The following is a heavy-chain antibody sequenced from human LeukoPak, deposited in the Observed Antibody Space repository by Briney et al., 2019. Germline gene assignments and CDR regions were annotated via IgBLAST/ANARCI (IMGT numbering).Heavy chain of an antibody. Sequence: GGSLRLSCAASEFTFSNSGMHWVRQAPGKGLEWVAFLRYDGSNKFYTDSVKGRSTISRDNSKNTLYLQMNSLRVEDAAIYYCAKDSIYGGWGNAFDIWGQGTMVTVSS. CDR2: LRYDGSNK. V-gene: IGHV3-30*02. CDR3: AKDSIYGGWGNAFDI. D-gene: IGHD3-16*01. J-gene: IGHJ3*02. CDR1: EFTFSNSG.